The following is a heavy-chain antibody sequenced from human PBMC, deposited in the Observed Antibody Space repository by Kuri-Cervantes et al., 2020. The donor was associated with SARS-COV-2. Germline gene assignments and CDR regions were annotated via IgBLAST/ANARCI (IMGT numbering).Heavy chain of an antibody. J-gene: IGHJ6*02. CDR3: ARDPTIFGPQNRYYYYGMDV. CDR1: GYSISSGYY. V-gene: IGHV4-38-2*02. Sequence: GSLRLSCAVSGYSISSGYYWGWIRQPPGKGLEWIGSIYHSGSTYYNPSLKSRVTISVDTSKNQFSLKLSSVTAADTAVYYCARDPTIFGPQNRYYYYGMDVWGQGTTVTVSS. D-gene: IGHD3-3*01. CDR2: IYHSGST.